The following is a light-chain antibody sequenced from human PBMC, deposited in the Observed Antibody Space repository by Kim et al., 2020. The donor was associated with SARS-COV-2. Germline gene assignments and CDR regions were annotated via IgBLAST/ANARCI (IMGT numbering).Light chain of an antibody. Sequence: AIQLAQSPSSLSASVGDRVTITCRASQGIWTSLAWYRQRPGKAPQLLMDGTSTLESGVPSGFTGSGSGTDFILTISSLQPEDFATYYCQQCKSVPPTFGQGTKVDIK. CDR3: QQCKSVPPT. CDR1: QGIWTS. J-gene: IGKJ1*01. CDR2: GTS. V-gene: IGKV1-13*02.